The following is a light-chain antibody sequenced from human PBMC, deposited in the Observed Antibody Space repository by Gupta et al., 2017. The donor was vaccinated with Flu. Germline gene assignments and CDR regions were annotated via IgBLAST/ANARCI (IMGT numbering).Light chain of an antibody. CDR3: QHYYTGPPC. CDR1: QSVLYSSNNKNY. Sequence: DIVMTQSPDSLAVSLGERATINCKSSQSVLYSSNNKNYLSWYQQKPGQPPKLLIYWASTRESGVPDRFSGSGSGTDFTLTISSLQAEDVAVYYCQHYYTGPPCFGQGTKLEIK. CDR2: WAS. J-gene: IGKJ2*03. V-gene: IGKV4-1*01.